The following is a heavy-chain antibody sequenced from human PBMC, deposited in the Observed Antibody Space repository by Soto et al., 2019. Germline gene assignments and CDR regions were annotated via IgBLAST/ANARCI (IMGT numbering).Heavy chain of an antibody. CDR2: INPILGIA. D-gene: IGHD6-6*01. J-gene: IGHJ5*02. V-gene: IGHV1-69*02. CDR3: ARARPSSIETENWFDP. Sequence: QVQLVQSGAEVKKPGSSVKVSCKASGGTFSSYTISWVRQAPGQGLEWMGRINPILGIANYAQKFQGRVTITADKSTSTADIELSTLRTEDTAVYYCARARPSSIETENWFDPWGQGTLVTVSS. CDR1: GGTFSSYT.